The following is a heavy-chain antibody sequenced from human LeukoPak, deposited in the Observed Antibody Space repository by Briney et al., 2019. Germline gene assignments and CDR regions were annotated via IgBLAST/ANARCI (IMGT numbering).Heavy chain of an antibody. Sequence: PGGSLRLSCAASGFTFSSYAMHWIRQAPGKGLEWVAVISYDGSNKYYADSVKGRFTISRDNSKNTLYLQMNSLRAEDTAVCYCASDRVLLWFGELNYWGQGTLVTVSS. D-gene: IGHD3-10*01. CDR2: ISYDGSNK. CDR1: GFTFSSYA. J-gene: IGHJ4*02. V-gene: IGHV3-30-3*01. CDR3: ASDRVLLWFGELNY.